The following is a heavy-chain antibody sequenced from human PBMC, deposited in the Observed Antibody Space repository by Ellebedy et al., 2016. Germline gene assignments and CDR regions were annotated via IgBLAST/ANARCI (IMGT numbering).Heavy chain of an antibody. CDR1: GGSFTGYY. J-gene: IGHJ4*02. V-gene: IGHV4-34*09. Sequence: SETLSLXXTVYGGSFTGYYWTWIRQTPGKGLEWIGEANHNGGTNYNPSLKRRVTISVDTSKNQFSLNLSSVTAADTAVYHCARGWTGQTFFDYWGQGTLVTVSS. CDR3: ARGWTGQTFFDY. D-gene: IGHD3/OR15-3a*01. CDR2: ANHNGGT.